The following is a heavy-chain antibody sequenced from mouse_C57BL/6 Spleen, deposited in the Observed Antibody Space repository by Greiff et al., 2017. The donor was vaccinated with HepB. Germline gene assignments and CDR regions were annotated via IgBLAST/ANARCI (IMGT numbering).Heavy chain of an antibody. Sequence: VQLQQSGAELARPGASVKLSCKASGYTFTSYGISWVKQRTGQGLEWIGEIYPRSGNTYYNEKFKGKATLTADKSSSTAYMELRSLTSEDSAVYFCARGDFRYYGSSYNYWGQGTTLTVSS. J-gene: IGHJ2*01. CDR3: ARGDFRYYGSSYNY. V-gene: IGHV1-81*01. CDR2: IYPRSGNT. CDR1: GYTFTSYG. D-gene: IGHD1-1*01.